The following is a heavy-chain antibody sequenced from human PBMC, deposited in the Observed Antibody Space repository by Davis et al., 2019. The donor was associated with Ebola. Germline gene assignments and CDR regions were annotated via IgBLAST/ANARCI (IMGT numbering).Heavy chain of an antibody. J-gene: IGHJ6*02. CDR3: ARVVVLDYYYGMDV. Sequence: SVKVSCKTSGGTFTTYPISWVRQAPGQGLEWMGGTIPIFGTIDYAQKFQGRLTITADESTTTAYMELSSLKSEDTAVYYCARVVVLDYYYGMDVWGQGTTVTVSS. V-gene: IGHV1-69*13. D-gene: IGHD2-15*01. CDR2: TIPIFGTI. CDR1: GGTFTTYP.